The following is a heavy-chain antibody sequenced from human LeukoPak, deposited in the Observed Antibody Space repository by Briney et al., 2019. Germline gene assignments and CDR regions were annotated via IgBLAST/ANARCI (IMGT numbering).Heavy chain of an antibody. J-gene: IGHJ3*02. Sequence: PGGSLRLSCAASAFTFSRYAMHWVRQAPGKGLECVTLISYDGSHKDYADSVKGRFTISRDNSKNTLYLQMNSLRAEDTAVYYCARDIYGDYKSAFDIWGQGTMVTVSS. D-gene: IGHD4-17*01. CDR1: AFTFSRYA. V-gene: IGHV3-30*04. CDR2: ISYDGSHK. CDR3: ARDIYGDYKSAFDI.